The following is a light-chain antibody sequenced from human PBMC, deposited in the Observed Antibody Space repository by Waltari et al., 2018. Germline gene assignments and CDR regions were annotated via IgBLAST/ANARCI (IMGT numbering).Light chain of an antibody. J-gene: IGKJ1*01. V-gene: IGKV3-20*01. CDR2: GAS. CDR3: QHYLRLPVT. Sequence: EIVLTQSLGTLSLSVGERATASCRASESVSRALAWYPQKPGQAPRLLIYGASTRATGIPDRFSGSGSVTDFSLTISRLEPDDFAVYYCQHYLRLPVTFGQGTTVEI. CDR1: ESVSRA.